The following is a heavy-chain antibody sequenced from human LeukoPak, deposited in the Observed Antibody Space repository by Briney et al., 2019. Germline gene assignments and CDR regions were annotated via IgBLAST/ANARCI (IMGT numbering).Heavy chain of an antibody. J-gene: IGHJ5*02. Sequence: PSETLSLTCAVYGGSFSGYYWSWIRQPPGKGLEWIGYIYYSGSTNYNPSLKSRVTMSVDTSKNQFSLKLSSVTAADTAVYYCARVTVTTFDPWGQGTLVTVSS. D-gene: IGHD4-17*01. CDR2: IYYSGST. CDR1: GGSFSGYY. V-gene: IGHV4-59*12. CDR3: ARVTVTTFDP.